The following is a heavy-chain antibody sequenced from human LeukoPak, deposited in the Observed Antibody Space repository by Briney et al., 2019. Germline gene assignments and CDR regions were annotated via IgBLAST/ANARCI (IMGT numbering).Heavy chain of an antibody. CDR3: AGFATVTTSFDWFDP. CDR1: GGSFSGYY. Sequence: TSETLSLTCAVYGGSFSGYYWSWIRQPPGKGLEWIGEINHSGSTNYNPSLKSRVTISVDTSKNQFSLKLSSVTAADTAVYYCAGFATVTTSFDWFDPWGQGTLVTVSS. D-gene: IGHD4-17*01. J-gene: IGHJ5*02. CDR2: INHSGST. V-gene: IGHV4-34*01.